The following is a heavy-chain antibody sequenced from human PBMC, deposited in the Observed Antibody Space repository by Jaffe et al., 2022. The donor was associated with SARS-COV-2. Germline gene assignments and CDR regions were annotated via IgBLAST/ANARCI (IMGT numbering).Heavy chain of an antibody. J-gene: IGHJ5*02. CDR1: GGSLSHNDYY. CDR2: INYRGTT. CDR3: ARQKVAINWLDP. V-gene: IGHV4-39*01. Sequence: QLQLQESGPGLVKPSETLSLTCTVSGGSLSHNDYYWGWIRQPPGKGLEWIAIINYRGTTYYNPSLSSRVTISIDTSKSQFSLKVFSVTAADAALYYCARQKVAINWLDPWGQGTLVTVSS.